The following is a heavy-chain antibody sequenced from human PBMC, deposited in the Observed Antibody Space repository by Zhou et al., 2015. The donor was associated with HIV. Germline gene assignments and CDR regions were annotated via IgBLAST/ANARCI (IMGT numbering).Heavy chain of an antibody. CDR3: ARAPISTVRFSEGNWFDP. V-gene: IGHV1-69*12. D-gene: IGHD3-3*01. CDR2: IIPIFGTA. Sequence: QVQLVQSGAEVKKPGSSVKVSCKASGGTFSSYAISWVRQAPGQGLEWMGGIIPIFGTANYAQKFQGRVTITADESTSTAYMELSSLRSEDTAVYYCARAPISTVRFSEGNWFDPWGQGTLVTVSS. CDR1: GGTFSSYA. J-gene: IGHJ5*02.